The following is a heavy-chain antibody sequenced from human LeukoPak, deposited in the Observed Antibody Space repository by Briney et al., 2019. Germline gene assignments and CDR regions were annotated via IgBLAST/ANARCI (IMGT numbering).Heavy chain of an antibody. D-gene: IGHD4-17*01. CDR1: GFTFSNYR. Sequence: GSLRLSCAASGFTFSNYRMNWVRQAPGKGLEWIGEINHSGSTNYNPSLKSRVTISVDTSKNQFSLKLSSVTAADTAVYYCATDYGDYPRYWGQGTLVTVSS. V-gene: IGHV4-34*08. CDR2: INHSGST. CDR3: ATDYGDYPRY. J-gene: IGHJ4*02.